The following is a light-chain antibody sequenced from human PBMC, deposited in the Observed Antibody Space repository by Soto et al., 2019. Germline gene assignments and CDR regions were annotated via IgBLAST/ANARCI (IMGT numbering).Light chain of an antibody. CDR2: HAS. J-gene: IGKJ1*01. CDR3: QQYNSYS. V-gene: IGKV3-15*01. CDR1: QTIYSN. Sequence: IWMTQSPATLSVSPGERFTLSCRASQTIYSNVAWYQQRPGQSPRLLIYHASSRATGIPARFSGSGSGTEFTLTISSLQPDDFATYYCQQYNSYSFGQGTKVDIK.